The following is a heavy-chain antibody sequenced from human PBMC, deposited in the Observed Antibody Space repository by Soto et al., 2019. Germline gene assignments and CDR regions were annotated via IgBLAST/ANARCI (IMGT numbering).Heavy chain of an antibody. Sequence: SETLSLTCTVSGGSISSSSYYWGWIRQPPGKGLEWIGSIYYSESTYYNPSLKSRVTISVDTSKNQFSLKLSSVTAADTAVYYRARQWDTIFGVVIHYYYYYGMDVWGQGTTVT. CDR2: IYYSEST. CDR1: GGSISSSSYY. CDR3: ARQWDTIFGVVIHYYYYYGMDV. V-gene: IGHV4-39*01. J-gene: IGHJ6*02. D-gene: IGHD3-3*01.